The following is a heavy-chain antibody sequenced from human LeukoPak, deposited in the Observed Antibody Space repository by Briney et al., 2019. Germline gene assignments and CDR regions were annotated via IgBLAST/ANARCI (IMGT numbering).Heavy chain of an antibody. D-gene: IGHD3-10*01. Sequence: ASVKVSCKASGYTFTGYYMHWVRQAPGQGLEWMGWINPNSGGTNYAQKFQGRVTMTRDTSISTAYMELSRLRSDDTAVYYCARASGPGAGRSYFDYWGQGTLVTVSS. CDR2: INPNSGGT. CDR1: GYTFTGYY. V-gene: IGHV1-2*02. J-gene: IGHJ4*02. CDR3: ARASGPGAGRSYFDY.